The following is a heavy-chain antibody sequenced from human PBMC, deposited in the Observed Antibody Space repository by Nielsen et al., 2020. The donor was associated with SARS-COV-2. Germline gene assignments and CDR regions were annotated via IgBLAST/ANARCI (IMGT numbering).Heavy chain of an antibody. Sequence: SETLSLTCTVSGGSISSYYWSWIRQPPGKGLEWIGYIYYSGSTNYNPSLKSRVTISVDTSKNQFSLKLSSVTAADTAVYYCARVSGIAGSRYGMDVWGQGTTVTVSS. J-gene: IGHJ6*02. CDR3: ARVSGIAGSRYGMDV. V-gene: IGHV4-59*01. CDR2: IYYSGST. D-gene: IGHD6-13*01. CDR1: GGSISSYY.